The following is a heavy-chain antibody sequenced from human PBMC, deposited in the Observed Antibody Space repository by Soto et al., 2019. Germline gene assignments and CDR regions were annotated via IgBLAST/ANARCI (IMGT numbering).Heavy chain of an antibody. Sequence: QEQLVESGGGVVRPGMSLRLACEGSGFSFSTYGMHWVRQSPGKGLQWVAVIWFDGSNTYYADSVKGRFTISRDNSKNTLYLQMNNLRVEDTAVYHCARDEAPRIHSAHYYYGMDVWGQATKVIVSS. V-gene: IGHV3-33*01. CDR1: GFSFSTYG. D-gene: IGHD5-18*01. CDR2: IWFDGSNT. J-gene: IGHJ6*02. CDR3: ARDEAPRIHSAHYYYGMDV.